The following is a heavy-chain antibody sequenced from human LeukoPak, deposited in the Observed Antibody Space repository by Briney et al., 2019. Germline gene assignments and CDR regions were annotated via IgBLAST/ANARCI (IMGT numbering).Heavy chain of an antibody. CDR3: ATDLATVIRVTNY. Sequence: ASVKVSCKVSGYTLTELSIHWVRQAPGKGLEWMGGFDPEEGRTIYPQRFQGRVTMTEDTSTDTAYTELSSLRSEDTAVYYCATDLATVIRVTNYWGQGTLVTVSS. D-gene: IGHD4-23*01. J-gene: IGHJ4*02. V-gene: IGHV1-24*01. CDR1: GYTLTELS. CDR2: FDPEEGRT.